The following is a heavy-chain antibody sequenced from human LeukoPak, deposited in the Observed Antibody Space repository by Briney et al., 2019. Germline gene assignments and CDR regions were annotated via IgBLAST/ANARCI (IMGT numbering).Heavy chain of an antibody. V-gene: IGHV1-8*01. CDR3: ARAAGNSAAYYFDY. CDR2: MNPNSGNT. Sequence: ASVKVSCKASGYTFTSYDINWVRQATGQGLEWMGWMNPNSGNTGYAQKFQGRVTMTRNTSISTAYMELSSLRSEDTAVYYCARAAGNSAAYYFDYWGQGTLVTVSS. J-gene: IGHJ4*02. D-gene: IGHD4-4*01. CDR1: GYTFTSYD.